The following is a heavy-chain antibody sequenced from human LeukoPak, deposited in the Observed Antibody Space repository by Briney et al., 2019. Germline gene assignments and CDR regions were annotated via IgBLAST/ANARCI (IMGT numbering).Heavy chain of an antibody. CDR2: MNTDGSNI. CDR3: ARDSYTSGDY. D-gene: IGHD3-22*01. J-gene: IGHJ4*02. CDR1: GFTFRNHW. Sequence: GGSLRLSCAASGFTFRNHWMHWVRQAPGKGLVWVSRMNTDGSNIAYADSVKGRFTISRDNSKNTLYLQMNSLRAEDTAAYYCARDSYTSGDYWGQGTPVTVSS. V-gene: IGHV3-74*01.